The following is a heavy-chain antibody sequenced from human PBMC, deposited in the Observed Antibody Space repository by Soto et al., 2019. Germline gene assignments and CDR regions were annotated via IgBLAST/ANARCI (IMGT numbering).Heavy chain of an antibody. J-gene: IGHJ4*02. CDR3: ERGYDRTWSDY. V-gene: IGHV3-74*01. CDR2: IKSDGSST. D-gene: IGHD6-13*01. Sequence: PGGSLRLSCAASVFTFSNYWMHCVRQAPGKGLVWLSRIKSDGSSTTYADSVKGRLTISRDNAKNTLFLQLTSLRVEDTAVYYCERGYDRTWSDYWGKGTMVTVS. CDR1: VFTFSNYW.